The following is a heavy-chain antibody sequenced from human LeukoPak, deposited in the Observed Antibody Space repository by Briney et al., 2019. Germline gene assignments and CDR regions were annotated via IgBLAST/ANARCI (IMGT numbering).Heavy chain of an antibody. CDR1: GGSISSYY. V-gene: IGHV4-4*07. D-gene: IGHD2-2*01. CDR2: IYTSGST. Sequence: SETLSLTCTVSGGSISSYYWSWIRQPAGKGLEWIGRIYTSGSTNYNPSLKSRVTMSVDKSKTQFSLKLSSVTAADTAVYYCARLGYCSSTSCSDDYWGQGTLVTVSS. CDR3: ARLGYCSSTSCSDDY. J-gene: IGHJ4*02.